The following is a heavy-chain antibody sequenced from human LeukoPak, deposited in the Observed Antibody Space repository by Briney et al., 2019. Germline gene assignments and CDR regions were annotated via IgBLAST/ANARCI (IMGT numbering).Heavy chain of an antibody. D-gene: IGHD6-13*01. CDR3: AKGLGGSSWYGGYYFDY. Sequence: PGGSLRLSCAASGFTFSSYWMSWVRQAPGKGLEWVANIKQDGSEKYYVDSVKGRFTISRDNAKNSLYLQTNSLRAEDTAVYYCAKGLGGSSWYGGYYFDYWGQGTLVTVSS. V-gene: IGHV3-7*03. CDR1: GFTFSSYW. CDR2: IKQDGSEK. J-gene: IGHJ4*02.